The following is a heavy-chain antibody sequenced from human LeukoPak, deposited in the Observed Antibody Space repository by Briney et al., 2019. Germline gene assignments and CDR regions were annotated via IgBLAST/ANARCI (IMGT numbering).Heavy chain of an antibody. CDR1: GFTFRSHW. J-gene: IGHJ5*02. CDR2: INSDGRTT. CDR3: AKDRSSGYYDWFDP. V-gene: IGHV3-74*01. D-gene: IGHD3-3*01. Sequence: GGSLRLSCAASGFTFRSHWLHWVRQGPGKGMVWVSRINSDGRTTTYADSVKGRFTISRDNSKNTLYLQMNSLRAEDTAVYYCAKDRSSGYYDWFDPWGQGTLVTVSS.